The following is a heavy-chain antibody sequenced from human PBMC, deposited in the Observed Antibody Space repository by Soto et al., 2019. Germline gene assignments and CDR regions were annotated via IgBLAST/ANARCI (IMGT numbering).Heavy chain of an antibody. V-gene: IGHV3-23*01. CDR3: AKDVYRSAKMPCFDX. CDR1: GFTFINYA. D-gene: IGHD2-2*01. Sequence: GGSLRLSCEASGFTFINYAMSWVRQAPGKGLEWVSGIYYGGASTYYADSMKGRLTISRDNSKNTLYLQMNGLRVEDTAVYYCAKDVYRSAKMPCFDXWGQGTLVTVSX. J-gene: IGHJ5*02. CDR2: IYYGGAST.